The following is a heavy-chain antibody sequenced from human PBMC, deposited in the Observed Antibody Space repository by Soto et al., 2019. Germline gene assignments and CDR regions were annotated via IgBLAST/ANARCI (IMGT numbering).Heavy chain of an antibody. D-gene: IGHD3-10*01. CDR2: ISNSSSTI. CDR3: ARDIITMVRGVYGMDV. J-gene: IGHJ6*02. CDR1: GFTFSSYS. V-gene: IGHV3-48*02. Sequence: EVQLVESGGGLVQPGGSLRLSCAASGFTFSSYSMNWVRQAPGKGLEWVSYISNSSSTIYYADSVKGRFTISRDNAKNSLYLQMNSLRDEDTAVYYCARDIITMVRGVYGMDVWGQGTTVTVSS.